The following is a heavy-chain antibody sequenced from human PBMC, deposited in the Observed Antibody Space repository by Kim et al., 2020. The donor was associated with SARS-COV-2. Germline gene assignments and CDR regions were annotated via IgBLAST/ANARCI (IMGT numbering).Heavy chain of an antibody. V-gene: IGHV3-33*06. CDR3: AKAGRYGDYVSYFDY. Sequence: GSLRLSCAASGFTFSSYAMHWVRQAPGKGLEWVAVIWYDGSNKYYADSVKGRFTISRDNSKNTLYLQMNSLRAEDTAVYYCAKAGRYGDYVSYFDYWGQGTLVTVSS. J-gene: IGHJ4*02. CDR1: GFTFSSYA. CDR2: IWYDGSNK. D-gene: IGHD4-17*01.